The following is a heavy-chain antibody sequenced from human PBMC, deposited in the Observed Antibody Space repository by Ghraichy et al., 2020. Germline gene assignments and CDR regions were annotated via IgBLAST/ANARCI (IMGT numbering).Heavy chain of an antibody. Sequence: GEYLNISCAASGFIFSNYDMNWVRQAPGKGLEWVAYISGSSKSIYYADSVKGRFTISRDNAKNALYLQMNNMRGEDTAVYYCARDRGALARLGGMDVWGQGTTVSVSS. CDR1: GFIFSNYD. D-gene: IGHD3-16*01. V-gene: IGHV3-21*01. J-gene: IGHJ6*02. CDR2: ISGSSKSI. CDR3: ARDRGALARLGGMDV.